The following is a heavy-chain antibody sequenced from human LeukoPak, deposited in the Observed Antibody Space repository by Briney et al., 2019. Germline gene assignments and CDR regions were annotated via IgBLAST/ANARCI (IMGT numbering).Heavy chain of an antibody. CDR2: LSHGGTRT. CDR3: AKDIELFMS. CDR1: GFTFRNFA. V-gene: IGHV3-23*01. D-gene: IGHD1-26*01. J-gene: IGHJ5*02. Sequence: GGSLRLSCAASGFTFRNFAMSWVRQAPGKGLEWVSGLSHGGTRTFYAASVKGRFTISRDDSNSTLFLQMDNLRVEDTATYYCAKDIELFMSWGQGALVIVSS.